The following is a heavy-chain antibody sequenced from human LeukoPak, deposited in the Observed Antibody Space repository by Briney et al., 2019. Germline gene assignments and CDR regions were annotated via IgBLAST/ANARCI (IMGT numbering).Heavy chain of an antibody. CDR3: ARGLSRYSSSWYHTPGAFDI. CDR2: INSDGSST. D-gene: IGHD6-13*01. V-gene: IGHV3-74*01. CDR1: GFTFSSYW. Sequence: GGSLRLSCAASGFTFSSYWMHWVRQAPGKGLVWVSRINSDGSSTSYADSVKGRFTISRDNAKNTLYLQMNSLRAEDTAVYYCARGLSRYSSSWYHTPGAFDIWGQGTMVTVSS. J-gene: IGHJ3*02.